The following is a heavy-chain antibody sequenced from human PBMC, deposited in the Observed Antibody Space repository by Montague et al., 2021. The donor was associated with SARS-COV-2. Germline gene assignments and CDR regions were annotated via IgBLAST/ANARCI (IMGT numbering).Heavy chain of an antibody. V-gene: IGHV3-9*01. Sequence: PRLSCAASGFTFDDYAMHWVRQAPGKGLEWVSGISWNSGSIGYADSVKGRFTISRDNAKNSLYLQMNSLRAEDTALYYCAKLPSRDGYNLRDYWGQGTLVTVSS. D-gene: IGHD5-24*01. J-gene: IGHJ4*02. CDR3: AKLPSRDGYNLRDY. CDR1: GFTFDDYA. CDR2: ISWNSGSI.